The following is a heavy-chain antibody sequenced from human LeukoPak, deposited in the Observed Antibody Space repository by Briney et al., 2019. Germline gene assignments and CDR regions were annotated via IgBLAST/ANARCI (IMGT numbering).Heavy chain of an antibody. Sequence: ASVTVSCKASGYTFTGYYMHWVRQAPGQGLEWMGWINPNSGGTNYAQKFQGRVTMTRDTSISTAYMELSRLRSDDTAVYYCARITMVRGEEIFDYWGQGTLVTVSS. CDR1: GYTFTGYY. CDR2: INPNSGGT. J-gene: IGHJ4*02. CDR3: ARITMVRGEEIFDY. D-gene: IGHD3-10*01. V-gene: IGHV1-2*02.